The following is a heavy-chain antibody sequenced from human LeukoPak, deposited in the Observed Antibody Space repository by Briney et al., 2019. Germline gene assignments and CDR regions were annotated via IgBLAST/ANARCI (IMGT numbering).Heavy chain of an antibody. CDR1: GGSISSSSYY. V-gene: IGHV4-39*01. J-gene: IGHJ5*02. CDR3: ARTLAARPSDWFDP. D-gene: IGHD6-6*01. Sequence: PSETLSLTCTVSGGSISSSSYYWGWFRQPPGKGLEWIGSIYYSGSTYYNPSLKSRVTISVDTSKNQFSLKLSSVTAADTAVYYCARTLAARPSDWFDPWGQGTLVTVSS. CDR2: IYYSGST.